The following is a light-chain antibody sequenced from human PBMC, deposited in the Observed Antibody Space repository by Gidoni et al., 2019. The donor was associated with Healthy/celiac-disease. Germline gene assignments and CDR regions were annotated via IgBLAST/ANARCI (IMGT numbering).Light chain of an antibody. CDR1: KLGDRY. CDR3: QAWDSSTAI. V-gene: IGLV3-1*01. J-gene: IGLJ2*01. Sequence: SYELTQPPSVSVSPGQTASITCSGDKLGDRYVCWYQQKPGQSPVLVIYQDSKRPSGIPERFSGSNSGNTATLTISGTQAMDEADYYCQAWDSSTAIFGGGTKLTVL. CDR2: QDS.